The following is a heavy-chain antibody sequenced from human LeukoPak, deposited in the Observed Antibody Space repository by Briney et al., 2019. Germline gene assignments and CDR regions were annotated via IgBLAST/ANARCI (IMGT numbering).Heavy chain of an antibody. J-gene: IGHJ4*02. CDR1: GFTFSSYS. Sequence: GGSLRLSCAASGFTFSSYSLHWVRQAPGKGLEWLAVTSYDGSNKYYVDSVKGRFTISRDNSKNTLYLQMNSLRGEDTAVYYCARGGKAAAGRHLLVDYWGQGTLVTVSS. CDR2: TSYDGSNK. CDR3: ARGGKAAAGRHLLVDY. V-gene: IGHV3-30*04. D-gene: IGHD6-13*01.